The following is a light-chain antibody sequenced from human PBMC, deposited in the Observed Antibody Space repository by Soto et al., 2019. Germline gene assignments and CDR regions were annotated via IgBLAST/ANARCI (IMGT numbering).Light chain of an antibody. CDR3: SSYAGSNNFDV. CDR1: SSDVGGYNY. J-gene: IGLJ1*01. Sequence: QSALTQPPSASGSPGQSVTISCTGTSSDVGGYNYVSWYQQHPGKAPKLMIYEVNKRPSGVPDRFSGSKSGNTASLTVSGLQAEDEADYYCSSYAGSNNFDVFGTGTKLTVL. V-gene: IGLV2-8*01. CDR2: EVN.